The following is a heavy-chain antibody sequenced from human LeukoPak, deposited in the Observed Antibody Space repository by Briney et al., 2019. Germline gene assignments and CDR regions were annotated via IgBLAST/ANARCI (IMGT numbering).Heavy chain of an antibody. J-gene: IGHJ4*02. D-gene: IGHD3-3*01. CDR1: GFTFSNAW. V-gene: IGHV3-7*04. CDR3: ARDRVAFLDY. Sequence: GGSLRLSCAASGFTFSNAWMSWVRQAPGKGLEWVANIKQDGSEKYYVDSVKGRFTISRDNAKNSLYLQMNSLRAEDTAVYYCARDRVAFLDYWGQGTLVTVSS. CDR2: IKQDGSEK.